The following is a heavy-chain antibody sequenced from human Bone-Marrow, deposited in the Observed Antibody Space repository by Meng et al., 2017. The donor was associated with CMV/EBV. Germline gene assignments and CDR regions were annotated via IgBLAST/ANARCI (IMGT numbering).Heavy chain of an antibody. D-gene: IGHD5-18*01. V-gene: IGHV1-8*02. Sequence: ASVKVSCKASGYTFTGYYMHWVRQAPGQGLEWMGWINPNSGNTGYAQKFQGRVTMTRNTSISTAYMELSSLRSEDTAVYYCARGKGIGWIQRPSDYFDYWGQGTLVTVSS. J-gene: IGHJ4*02. CDR1: GYTFTGYY. CDR2: INPNSGNT. CDR3: ARGKGIGWIQRPSDYFDY.